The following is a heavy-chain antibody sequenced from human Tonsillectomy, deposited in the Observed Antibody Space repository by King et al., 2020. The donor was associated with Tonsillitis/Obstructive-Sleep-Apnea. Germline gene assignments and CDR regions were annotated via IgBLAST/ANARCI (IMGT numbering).Heavy chain of an antibody. CDR2: ISHTGST. J-gene: IGHJ3*02. Sequence: VQLQQWGAGLLKPSETLSLTCGVYGGSLSGYYWSWIWQPPGKGLEWIGEISHTGSTNYNPSLKSRVTISVDTSKNQLSLRLSSVTAADTAVYYCARDNGGGSAFDIWGQGTMVTVSS. CDR1: GGSLSGYY. D-gene: IGHD3-16*01. CDR3: ARDNGGGSAFDI. V-gene: IGHV4-34*01.